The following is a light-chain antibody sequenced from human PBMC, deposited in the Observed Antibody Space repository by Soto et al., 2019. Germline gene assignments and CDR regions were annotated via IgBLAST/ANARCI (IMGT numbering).Light chain of an antibody. CDR1: QSVSSN. CDR3: QQYNNWPPIT. Sequence: EIVMTQSPSTLSLSPVERATLSCSASQSVSSNLAWYQQKPGQAPRLLIHGASTRATGFPARFSGSGSGTDFTLTISSLQSEDFAVYYCQQYNNWPPITFGQGTRLEIK. CDR2: GAS. V-gene: IGKV3-15*01. J-gene: IGKJ5*01.